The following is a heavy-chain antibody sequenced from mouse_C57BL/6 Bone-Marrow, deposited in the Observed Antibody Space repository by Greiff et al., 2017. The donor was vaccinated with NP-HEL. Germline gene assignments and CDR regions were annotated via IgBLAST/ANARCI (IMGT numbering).Heavy chain of an antibody. CDR3: ARDGYYVGWCAY. D-gene: IGHD2-3*01. V-gene: IGHV5-6*01. Sequence: EVKLMESGGDLVKPGGSLKLSCAASGFTFSSYGMSWVRQTPDKRLEWVATISSGGSYTYYPDSVKGRFTISRDNAKNTLYLQMSSLKSEDTAMYYCARDGYYVGWCAYWGQGTLVTVTA. J-gene: IGHJ3*01. CDR2: ISSGGSYT. CDR1: GFTFSSYG.